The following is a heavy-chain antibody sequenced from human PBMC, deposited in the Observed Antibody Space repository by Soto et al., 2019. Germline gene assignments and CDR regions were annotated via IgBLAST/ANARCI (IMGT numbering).Heavy chain of an antibody. CDR2: IYYSGST. CDR1: GGSIGGGGGC. V-gene: IGHV4-31*09. CDR3: DRRTAEYSYGLNWFDT. J-gene: IGHJ5*02. D-gene: IGHD5-18*01. Sequence: SETLCLSRSVAGGSIGGGGGCWRWIRPHPGKGLEWIGYIYYSGSTYYNPSLKSRVTRSVDRSKNQFSLKLSSVTAADTAVYYCDRRTAEYSYGLNWFDTWGRGTLVTVSS.